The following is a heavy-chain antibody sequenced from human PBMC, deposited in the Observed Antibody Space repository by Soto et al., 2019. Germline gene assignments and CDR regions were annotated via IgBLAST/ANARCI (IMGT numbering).Heavy chain of an antibody. V-gene: IGHV1-69*13. D-gene: IGHD3-22*01. CDR2: IIPIFGTA. CDR3: ASGYDSSGYSDHHELDY. J-gene: IGHJ4*02. Sequence: ASVKVSCKAAGGTFSRYAISWVRQAPGQELEWMGGIIPIFGTANYAQKFQGRVTITADESTSTAYMELSSLRSEDTAVYYCASGYDSSGYSDHHELDYWGQGTLVTVSS. CDR1: GGTFSRYA.